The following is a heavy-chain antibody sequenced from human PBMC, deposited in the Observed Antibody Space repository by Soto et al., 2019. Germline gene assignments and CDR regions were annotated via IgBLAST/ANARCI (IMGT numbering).Heavy chain of an antibody. V-gene: IGHV3-30*18. CDR3: AQDGYSYGYEH. CDR1: GFTFSSYG. D-gene: IGHD5-18*01. J-gene: IGHJ4*02. CDR2: ISYDGSNK. Sequence: GGSLRLSCAASGFTFSSYGMHWVRQAPGKGLEWVAVISYDGSNKYYADSVKGRFTISSDNSKNTLYLQMNSLRAEDTAVYYCAQDGYSYGYEHWCQGTLVTVSS.